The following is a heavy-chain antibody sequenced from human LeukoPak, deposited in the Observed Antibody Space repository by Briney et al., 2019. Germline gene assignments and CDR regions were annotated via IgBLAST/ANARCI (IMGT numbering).Heavy chain of an antibody. CDR2: IIPIFGTA. CDR3: ARTIFGVSQDYYYYYMDV. D-gene: IGHD3-3*01. CDR1: GGTFSSYA. V-gene: IGHV1-69*13. J-gene: IGHJ6*03. Sequence: ASVKVSCKASGGTFSSYAISWVRQAPGQGLEWMGGIIPIFGTANYAQKFQGRVTITADESTSTAYMELSSLRSEDTAVYYCARTIFGVSQDYYYYYMDVWGKGTTVTVSS.